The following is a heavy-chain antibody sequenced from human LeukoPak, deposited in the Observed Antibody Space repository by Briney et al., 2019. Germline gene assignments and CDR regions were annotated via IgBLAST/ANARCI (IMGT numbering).Heavy chain of an antibody. CDR1: GFTFSSYG. Sequence: PGGSLRLSCAASGFTFSSYGMHWVRQAPGKGLEWVAFIRYDGSNKYYADSVKGRFTISRDNSKNTLYLQMNSLRAEDTAVYYCARAGWEDSRDLDYWGQGTLVTVSS. J-gene: IGHJ4*02. CDR2: IRYDGSNK. D-gene: IGHD3-22*01. CDR3: ARAGWEDSRDLDY. V-gene: IGHV3-30*02.